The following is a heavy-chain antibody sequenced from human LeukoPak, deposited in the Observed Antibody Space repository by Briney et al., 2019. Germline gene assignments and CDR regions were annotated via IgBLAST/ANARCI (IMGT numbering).Heavy chain of an antibody. J-gene: IGHJ4*02. CDR3: ARLGAGPTYYDFWSGYSSFYFDY. CDR2: IYHSGST. CDR1: GGSISSGDYS. D-gene: IGHD3-3*01. V-gene: IGHV4-30-2*01. Sequence: SETLSLTCAVSGGSISSGDYSWSWIRQPPGKGLEWIGYIYHSGSTYYNPSLKSRVTISVDTSKNQFSLKLSSVTAADTAVYYCARLGAGPTYYDFWSGYSSFYFDYWGQGTLVTVSS.